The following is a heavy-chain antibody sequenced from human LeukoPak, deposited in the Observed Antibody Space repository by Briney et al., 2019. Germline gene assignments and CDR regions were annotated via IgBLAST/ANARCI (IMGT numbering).Heavy chain of an antibody. Sequence: SETLSLTCTVSGYSISSAYFWGWIRQPPGKGLEWIGSIYHSGSTYYNPSLKSRVTISVDMSENRFSLKLSSVTAADTAVYYCARDLYYYDSSGHDAFDIWGQGTMVTVSS. D-gene: IGHD3-22*01. CDR1: GYSISSAYF. J-gene: IGHJ3*02. CDR3: ARDLYYYDSSGHDAFDI. CDR2: IYHSGST. V-gene: IGHV4-38-2*02.